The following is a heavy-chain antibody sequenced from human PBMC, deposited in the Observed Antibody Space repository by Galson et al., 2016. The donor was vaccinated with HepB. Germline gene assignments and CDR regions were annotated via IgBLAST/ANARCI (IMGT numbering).Heavy chain of an antibody. Sequence: SLRLPCAASGFDFEDFAMHWVRQAPGKGLEWVSLISGDGDTTFDADSVKGRFTISRDNSKKSLSLQMTGLTDEDTAVYYCAKDVGSGSHYNVRNPHYWYGMDVWGQGTAVTVSS. CDR2: ISGDGDTT. CDR3: AKDVGSGSHYNVRNPHYWYGMDV. D-gene: IGHD3-10*01. CDR1: GFDFEDFA. V-gene: IGHV3-43*02. J-gene: IGHJ6*02.